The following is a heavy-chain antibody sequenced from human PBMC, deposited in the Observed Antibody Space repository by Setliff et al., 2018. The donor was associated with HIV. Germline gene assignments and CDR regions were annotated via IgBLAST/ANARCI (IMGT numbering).Heavy chain of an antibody. Sequence: GGSLRLSCTGSGFTFSDYNMNWVRQTPGKGLEWVSYISSSGSTIYYADSVKGRFTISRDNAKNSLYLQMNSLRAEDTAVYYCARAPESGSFDSWGQGTLVTVSS. J-gene: IGHJ5*01. V-gene: IGHV3-11*04. CDR2: ISSSGSTI. D-gene: IGHD1-26*01. CDR3: ARAPESGSFDS. CDR1: GFTFSDYN.